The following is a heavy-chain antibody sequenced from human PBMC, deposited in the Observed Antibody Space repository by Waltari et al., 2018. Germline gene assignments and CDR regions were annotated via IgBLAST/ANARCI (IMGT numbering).Heavy chain of an antibody. V-gene: IGHV1-69*01. CDR2: IIPIFGKP. J-gene: IGHJ6*02. D-gene: IGHD3-22*01. Sequence: QVQLVQSGAEVKQVGSSVKVSCKASGSTFSTHALSWVRQAPGHGLEWMGGIIPIFGKPSYAQVCQGRVTITADESTSTVYMEMSMLRSDDTAIYYCAGCRDSSGYLNCMDVWGQGTTVTVSS. CDR1: GSTFSTHA. CDR3: AGCRDSSGYLNCMDV.